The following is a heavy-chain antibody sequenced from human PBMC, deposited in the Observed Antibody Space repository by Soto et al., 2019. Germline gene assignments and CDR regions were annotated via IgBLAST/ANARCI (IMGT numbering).Heavy chain of an antibody. CDR2: IKQDGSEK. Sequence: AGGSLRLSCSASGFPFRSYWMSWVRPAPGKGLEWVANIKQDGSEKYYVDSVKGRFTISRDNAKNSLYLQMNSLRAEDTAVYYCARDRKIGYRSGGSCYLDYWGQGTLVTVSS. CDR3: ARDRKIGYRSGGSCYLDY. D-gene: IGHD2-15*01. J-gene: IGHJ4*02. CDR1: GFPFRSYW. V-gene: IGHV3-7*01.